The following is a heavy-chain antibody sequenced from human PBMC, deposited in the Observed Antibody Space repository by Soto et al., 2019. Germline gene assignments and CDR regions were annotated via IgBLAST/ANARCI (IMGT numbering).Heavy chain of an antibody. D-gene: IGHD1-7*01. CDR2: ISINGNS. J-gene: IGHJ4*02. CDR3: ARESGDNWTYEVD. CDR1: GGSITDYS. Sequence: QEQVKESGPGLLKPSETLSLTCTVSGGSITDYSCSWIRQSARKVLQWLGRISINGNSHYHPSFRSRVKMSIETSKNQFSLNLRSVTAADTAVYYCARESGDNWTYEVDWGQGTLVTVSS. V-gene: IGHV4-4*07.